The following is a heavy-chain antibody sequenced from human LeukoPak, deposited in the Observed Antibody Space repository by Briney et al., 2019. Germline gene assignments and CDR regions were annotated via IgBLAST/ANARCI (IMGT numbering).Heavy chain of an antibody. D-gene: IGHD4-11*01. V-gene: IGHV3-30*18. Sequence: GGSLRLSCAASGFTFSSYGMHWVRQAPGKGLEWVGVISDDGSRKDYADSVKGRFTISRDNSKNTLYLQMNSLRAEDTAVYYCAKRPPDYSDYVSYFDYWGQGTLVTVSS. CDR2: ISDDGSRK. CDR1: GFTFSSYG. CDR3: AKRPPDYSDYVSYFDY. J-gene: IGHJ4*02.